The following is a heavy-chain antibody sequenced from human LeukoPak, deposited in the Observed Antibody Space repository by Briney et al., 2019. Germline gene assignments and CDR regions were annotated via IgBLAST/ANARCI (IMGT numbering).Heavy chain of an antibody. J-gene: IGHJ4*02. CDR1: GFTFSSYS. CDR3: ARDPLWPELGHFDY. Sequence: GGSLRLSCAASGFTFSSYSMNWVRQAPGKGLEWVSSISSSSSYIYYADSVKGRFTISRDNAKNLLYLQMNSLRAEDTAVYYCARDPLWPELGHFDYWGQGTLVTVSS. D-gene: IGHD7-27*01. CDR2: ISSSSSYI. V-gene: IGHV3-21*01.